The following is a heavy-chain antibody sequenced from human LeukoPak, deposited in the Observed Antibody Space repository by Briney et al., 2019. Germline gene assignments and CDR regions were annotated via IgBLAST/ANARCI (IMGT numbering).Heavy chain of an antibody. CDR1: GFSLSTSGMC. CDR3: ARIAAVGGYDSSGYFDY. Sequence: SGPALVKPTQTLTLTCTFSGFSLSTSGMCVSWIRQSPGKALEWLALIDWDDDKYYSTSLKTRLTISKDTSKNQVVLTMTNMDPVDTATYYCARIAAVGGYDSSGYFDYWGQGTLVTVSS. V-gene: IGHV2-70*01. J-gene: IGHJ4*02. D-gene: IGHD3-22*01. CDR2: IDWDDDK.